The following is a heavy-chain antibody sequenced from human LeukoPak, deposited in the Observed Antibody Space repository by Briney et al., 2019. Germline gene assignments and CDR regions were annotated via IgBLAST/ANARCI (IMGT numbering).Heavy chain of an antibody. D-gene: IGHD3-22*01. CDR2: IYTSGST. J-gene: IGHJ4*02. CDR3: ARDDSSGYSIDC. V-gene: IGHV4-61*02. CDR1: GGSISSGSYY. Sequence: SETLSLTCTVSGGSISSGSYYWNWIRQPAGKGLEWIGRIYTSGSTTYNPSLKSRVTISLDTSENHFSLRLSSVTAADTAVYYCARDDSSGYSIDCWGQGTLVTVSS.